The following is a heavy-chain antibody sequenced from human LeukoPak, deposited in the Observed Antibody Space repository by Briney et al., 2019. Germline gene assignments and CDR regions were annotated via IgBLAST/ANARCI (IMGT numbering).Heavy chain of an antibody. J-gene: IGHJ4*02. V-gene: IGHV4-39*07. D-gene: IGHD3-22*01. Sequence: SETLSLTCTVSGGSISSSSYYWGWIRQPPGKGLEWIGSIYYSGITYYNPSLKSRVTISVDTSKNQFSLKLSSVTAADMAVYYCARDLITRFDYWGQGTLVTVSS. CDR2: IYYSGIT. CDR1: GGSISSSSYY. CDR3: ARDLITRFDY.